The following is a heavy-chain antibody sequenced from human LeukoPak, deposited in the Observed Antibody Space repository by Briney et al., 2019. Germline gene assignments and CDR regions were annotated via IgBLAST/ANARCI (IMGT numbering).Heavy chain of an antibody. Sequence: GESLKISCKGSGYRITRYWIGWVRQMPGKGLEWMGIIYPGDSTTRYSPSFQGQVTISADKSISTAYLQWSSLKASDTAMYYCARRASGDSYDSSGYYDYWGQGTLVTVSS. CDR1: GYRITRYW. CDR3: ARRASGDSYDSSGYYDY. V-gene: IGHV5-51*01. D-gene: IGHD3-22*01. CDR2: IYPGDSTT. J-gene: IGHJ4*02.